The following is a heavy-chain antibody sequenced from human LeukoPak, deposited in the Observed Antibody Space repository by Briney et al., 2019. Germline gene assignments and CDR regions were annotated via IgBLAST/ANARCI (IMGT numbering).Heavy chain of an antibody. CDR1: GVTFRSYS. D-gene: IGHD6-19*01. CDR2: ISSSISVI. V-gene: IGHV3-48*02. CDR3: ARDQYSGHWYYALDI. Sequence: GGSLRLSCAASGVTFRSYSVNWVRQAPGKGLEWVSYISSSISVIYYADSVKGRFTISRDNAKNSLYLQMNSLRDEDTAVYYCARDQYSGHWYYALDIWGQGTMVTVSS. J-gene: IGHJ3*02.